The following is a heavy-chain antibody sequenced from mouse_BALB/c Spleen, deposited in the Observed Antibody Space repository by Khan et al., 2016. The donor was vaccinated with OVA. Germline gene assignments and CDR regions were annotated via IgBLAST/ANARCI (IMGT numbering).Heavy chain of an antibody. V-gene: IGHV3-6*02. CDR2: ISYDGNN. CDR3: ARDEGYYYGDYFDY. D-gene: IGHD1-1*01. J-gene: IGHJ2*01. Sequence: EVQLQESGPGLVKPSQSLSLTCSVTGYLITSGCYWNWIRQFPGNKLEWMGHISYDGNNNYNPSLKNRISITRDTSKNPFFLRLNSVTTEDTATYYGARDEGYYYGDYFDYWGQGTTLTVSS. CDR1: GYLITSGCY.